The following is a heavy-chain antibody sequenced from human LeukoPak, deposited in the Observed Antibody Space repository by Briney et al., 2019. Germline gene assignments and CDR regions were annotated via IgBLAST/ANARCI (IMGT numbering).Heavy chain of an antibody. D-gene: IGHD3-9*01. Sequence: GGSLRLSCAASGFTFNNYAMNWVRQAPGKGLEWVAFMRYDGSNRNYADSVKGRFTISRDNSKNTLYLQMNSLRAEDTAVYYCAKGVKVPLLRYFSYYMDVWGKGTTVTISS. CDR2: MRYDGSNR. CDR1: GFTFNNYA. V-gene: IGHV3-30*02. J-gene: IGHJ6*03. CDR3: AKGVKVPLLRYFSYYMDV.